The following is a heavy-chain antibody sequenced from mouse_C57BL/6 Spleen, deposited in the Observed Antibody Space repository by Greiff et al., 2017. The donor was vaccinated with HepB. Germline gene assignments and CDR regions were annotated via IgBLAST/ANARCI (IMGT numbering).Heavy chain of an antibody. J-gene: IGHJ4*01. D-gene: IGHD4-1*01. Sequence: LSISKDNSKSQVFLKLNSLQTDDTATYYCAKPPWDGPYAMDYWGQGTSVTVSS. V-gene: IGHV2-3*01. CDR3: AKPPWDGPYAMDY.